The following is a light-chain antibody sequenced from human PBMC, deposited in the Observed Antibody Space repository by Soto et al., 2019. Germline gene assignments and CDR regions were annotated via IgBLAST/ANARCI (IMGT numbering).Light chain of an antibody. V-gene: IGKV3-20*01. Sequence: EIAMTQSPATLSVSPGERAPLSCRASQSVCNDLAWYQQKPGQAPRLLIYGASSRATGIPDRFSGSGSGTDFTLTISRLEPEDFAVYYCQQYGISPLTFGGGTKVDI. CDR3: QQYGISPLT. J-gene: IGKJ4*01. CDR2: GAS. CDR1: QSVCND.